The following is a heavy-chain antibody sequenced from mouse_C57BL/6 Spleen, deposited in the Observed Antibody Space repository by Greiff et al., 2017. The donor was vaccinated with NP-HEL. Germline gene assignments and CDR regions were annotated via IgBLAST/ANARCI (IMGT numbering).Heavy chain of an antibody. V-gene: IGHV1-61*01. Sequence: QVQLQQPGAELVRPGSSVKLSCKASGYTFTSYWMDWVKQRPGQGLEWIGNIYPSDSETHYNQKFKDKATLTVDKSSSTAYMQLSSLTSEDSAVYYCAREGYQYYFDYWGQGTTLTVSS. CDR1: GYTFTSYW. D-gene: IGHD2-14*01. J-gene: IGHJ2*01. CDR3: AREGYQYYFDY. CDR2: IYPSDSET.